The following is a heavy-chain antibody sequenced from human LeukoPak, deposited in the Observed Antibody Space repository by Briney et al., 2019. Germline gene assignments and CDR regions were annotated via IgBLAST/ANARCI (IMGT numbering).Heavy chain of an antibody. CDR3: ARHSYDSSGYYSHYFDY. Sequence: PGGSLRLSCTASGFTFSDYYMSWIRQAPGKGLEWVSYISSSGSTIYYGDSVKGRFTMSRDNAKNSLYLQMNSLRAEDTAVYYCARHSYDSSGYYSHYFDYWGQGTLVTVSS. J-gene: IGHJ4*02. CDR2: ISSSGSTI. V-gene: IGHV3-11*01. CDR1: GFTFSDYY. D-gene: IGHD3-22*01.